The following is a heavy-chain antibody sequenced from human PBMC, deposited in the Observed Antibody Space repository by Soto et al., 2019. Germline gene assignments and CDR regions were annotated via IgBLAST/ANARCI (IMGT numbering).Heavy chain of an antibody. CDR2: ISSSGDAI. Sequence: EVQLVESGGDLVQPGGSLRLSCAASGFIFGDYTMTWVRQAPGRGLEFVSDISSSGDAIFYAESVKGRFTVSRDNAKNSLYMQMNSLRDDDTAVYFCARDHGGSPWFVGVDYCCGMDVGSQGTAVTVTS. CDR1: GFIFGDYT. V-gene: IGHV3-48*02. J-gene: IGHJ6*02. CDR3: ARDHGGSPWFVGVDYCCGMDV. D-gene: IGHD3-10*01.